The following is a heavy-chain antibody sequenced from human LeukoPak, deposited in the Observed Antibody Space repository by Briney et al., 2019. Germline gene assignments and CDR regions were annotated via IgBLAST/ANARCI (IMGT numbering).Heavy chain of an antibody. D-gene: IGHD3-3*01. V-gene: IGHV4-39*07. J-gene: IGHJ4*02. CDR1: GGSVSSGTYF. CDR2: MFYSGSA. Sequence: SETLSLTCTVSGGSVSSGTYFWGWIRQPPGKGLEWIVSMFYSGSAYYNPSLKSRLTISVDTSKNKFSLKLSSVTAADTAVYYCARETHAHDWRPLDSWGQGTLVTVSS. CDR3: ARETHAHDWRPLDS.